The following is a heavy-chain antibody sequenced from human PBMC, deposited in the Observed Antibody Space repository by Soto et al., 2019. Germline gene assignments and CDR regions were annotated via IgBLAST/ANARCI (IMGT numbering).Heavy chain of an antibody. CDR1: GFTFSSYG. CDR2: ISYDGSNK. V-gene: IGHV3-30*18. CDR3: AKEPKGWLPSDGWYFDL. D-gene: IGHD5-12*01. Sequence: QVQLVESGGGVVQPGRSLRLSCAASGFTFSSYGMHWVRQAPGKGLEWVAVISYDGSNKYYADSVKGRFTISRDNSKKXXYLQMNSLRAEDTAVYYCAKEPKGWLPSDGWYFDLWGRGTLVTVSS. J-gene: IGHJ2*01.